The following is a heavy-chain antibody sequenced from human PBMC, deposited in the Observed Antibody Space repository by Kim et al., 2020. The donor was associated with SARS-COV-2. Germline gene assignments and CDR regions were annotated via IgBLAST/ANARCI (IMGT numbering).Heavy chain of an antibody. J-gene: IGHJ6*03. CDR1: GGSISSYY. V-gene: IGHV4-59*01. CDR2: IYYSGST. D-gene: IGHD6-6*01. CDR3: ARVDGLRQPIAARPEDYYYYYYYYMDV. Sequence: SETLSLTCTVSGGSISSYYWSWIRQPPGKGLEWIGYIYYSGSTNYNPSLKSRVTISVDTSKNQFSLKLSSVTAADTAVYYCARVDGLRQPIAARPEDYYYYYYYYMDVWGKGTTVTVSS.